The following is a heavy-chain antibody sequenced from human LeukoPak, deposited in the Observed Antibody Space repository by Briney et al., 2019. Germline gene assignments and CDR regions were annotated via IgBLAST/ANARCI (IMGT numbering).Heavy chain of an antibody. Sequence: ASVKVSCKASGYTLTSYGISWVRQTPGQGLEWMGWISAYNGNTNYAQKLQGRVTMTTDTSTSTAYMELRSLRSDDTAVYYCARVGPRQQLEGYWGQGTLVTVSS. CDR1: GYTLTSYG. J-gene: IGHJ4*02. CDR3: ARVGPRQQLEGY. CDR2: ISAYNGNT. V-gene: IGHV1-18*01. D-gene: IGHD6-13*01.